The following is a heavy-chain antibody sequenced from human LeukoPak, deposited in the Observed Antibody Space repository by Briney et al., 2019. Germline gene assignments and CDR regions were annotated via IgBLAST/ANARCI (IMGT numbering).Heavy chain of an antibody. CDR2: IYYSGST. V-gene: IGHV4-59*01. D-gene: IGHD5-18*01. CDR1: GGSFSGYY. CDR3: ARDNALWALDY. Sequence: SETLSLTCAVYGGSFSGYYWSWIRQPPGKGLEWIGYIYYSGSTNYNPSLKSRVTISVDTSKNQFSLKLSSVTAADTAVYYCARDNALWALDYWGQGALVTVSS. J-gene: IGHJ4*02.